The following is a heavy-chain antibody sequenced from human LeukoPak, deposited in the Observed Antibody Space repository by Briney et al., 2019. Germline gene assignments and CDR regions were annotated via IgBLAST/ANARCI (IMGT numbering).Heavy chain of an antibody. D-gene: IGHD3-9*01. J-gene: IGHJ4*02. CDR1: GFTFSSYT. Sequence: PGRSLRLSCAASGFTFSSYTMCWVRQAPDKGLEWVAVISYDGGNKDYADSVKGRFTISRDNSENTLSLQMNSLRPEDTAVYYCARDLKGSNYDILTGPIGAYWGQGTLVTVSS. V-gene: IGHV3-30*04. CDR3: ARDLKGSNYDILTGPIGAY. CDR2: ISYDGGNK.